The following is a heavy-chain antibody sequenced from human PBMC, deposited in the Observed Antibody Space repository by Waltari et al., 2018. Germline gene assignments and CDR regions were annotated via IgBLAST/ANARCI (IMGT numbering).Heavy chain of an antibody. CDR2: INSDGSDT. CDR1: GFTFSRYW. D-gene: IGHD6-13*01. Sequence: EEQLVESGGGLIQPGESLRVSCAVSGFTFSRYWMNWVRQAPGKGLVGVARINSDGSDTSYADSVKGRFTSSRDNAKNTVYLQMKSLRAEDTAVYYCARVARKTYSSPVPGRDYYYGMDVWGLGTTVTVSS. CDR3: ARVARKTYSSPVPGRDYYYGMDV. J-gene: IGHJ6*02. V-gene: IGHV3-74*01.